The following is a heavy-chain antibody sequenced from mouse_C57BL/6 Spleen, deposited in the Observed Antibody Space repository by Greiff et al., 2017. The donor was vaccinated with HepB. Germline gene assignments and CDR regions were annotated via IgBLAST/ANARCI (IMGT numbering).Heavy chain of an antibody. CDR2: IDPSDSYT. V-gene: IGHV1-50*01. J-gene: IGHJ2*01. CDR3: ALYYGSRDY. Sequence: VQLQQSGAELVKPGASVKLSCKASGYTFTSYWMQWVKQRPGQGLEWIGEIDPSDSYTNYNQKFKGKATLTVDTSSSTAYMQLSSLTSEDSAVYYCALYYGSRDYWGQGTTLTVSS. D-gene: IGHD1-1*01. CDR1: GYTFTSYW.